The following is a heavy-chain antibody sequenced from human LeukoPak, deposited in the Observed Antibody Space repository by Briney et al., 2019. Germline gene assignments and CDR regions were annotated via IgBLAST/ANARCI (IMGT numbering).Heavy chain of an antibody. D-gene: IGHD1-1*01. CDR2: IYSGGST. J-gene: IGHJ4*02. CDR1: GFTVSNSY. CDR3: AKSRSGSANWALQIFDN. V-gene: IGHV3-53*01. Sequence: GGSLRLSCAASGFTVSNSYMSWVRQAPGKGLEWVSIIYSGGSTYHADSVKGRFIISRDNSENTLYLQMNSLRVEDTAVYFCAKSRSGSANWALQIFDNWGQGTLVTVSS.